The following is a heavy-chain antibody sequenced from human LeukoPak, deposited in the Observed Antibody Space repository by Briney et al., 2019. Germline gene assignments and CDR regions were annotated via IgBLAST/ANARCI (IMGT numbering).Heavy chain of an antibody. D-gene: IGHD5-18*01. CDR1: GFTFSSYS. J-gene: IGHJ4*02. CDR3: AKDYTAMVSYYFDY. V-gene: IGHV3-9*01. Sequence: GGSLRLSCAASGFTFSSYSMNWVRQAPGKGLEWVSGISWNSGSIGYADSVKGRFTISRDNAKNSLYLQMNSLRAEDTALYYCAKDYTAMVSYYFDYWGQGTLVTVSS. CDR2: ISWNSGSI.